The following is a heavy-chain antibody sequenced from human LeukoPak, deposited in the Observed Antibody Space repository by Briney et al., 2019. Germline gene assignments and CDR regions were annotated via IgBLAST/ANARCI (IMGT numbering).Heavy chain of an antibody. CDR3: VLELDRYWHEHFHG. J-gene: IGHJ4*02. V-gene: IGHV3-43*02. Sequence: SGGCLRLSCAASGFTFAVYAMHWVLQAAGKGLEWVLLISGDGGSTYYADSVKGRFTISRDNRKNFLYLQMNSQRNQDTALYYYVLELDRYWHEHFHGWREGNDDTVSS. D-gene: IGHD2-21*02. CDR2: ISGDGGST. CDR1: GFTFAVYA.